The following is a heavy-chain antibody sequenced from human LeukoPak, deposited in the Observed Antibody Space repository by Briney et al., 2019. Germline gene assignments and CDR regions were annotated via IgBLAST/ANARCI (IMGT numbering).Heavy chain of an antibody. CDR3: ARDRVAAAHFVSHRGWFDP. J-gene: IGHJ5*02. D-gene: IGHD6-13*01. V-gene: IGHV1-2*06. CDR1: GYTFTGYY. Sequence: ASVKVSCKASGYTFTGYYMHWVRQAPGQGLEWMERINPNSGGTNYAQKFQGRVTMTRDTSISTAYTELSRLRSDDTAVYYCARDRVAAAHFVSHRGWFDPWGQGTLVTVSS. CDR2: INPNSGGT.